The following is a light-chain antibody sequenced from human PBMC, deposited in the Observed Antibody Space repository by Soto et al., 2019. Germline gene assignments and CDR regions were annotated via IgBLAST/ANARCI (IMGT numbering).Light chain of an antibody. J-gene: IGKJ2*01. Sequence: EIMLTQSPGTLSLSPGERATLSCRASQSVSSTYVAWYQQKPGQAPRLIIYGASSRATGIPDRFSGSGSGTDFTLSISRLEPEDVAVYYCQQYDSSLYTFGQGTKLEIK. CDR1: QSVSSTY. V-gene: IGKV3-20*01. CDR3: QQYDSSLYT. CDR2: GAS.